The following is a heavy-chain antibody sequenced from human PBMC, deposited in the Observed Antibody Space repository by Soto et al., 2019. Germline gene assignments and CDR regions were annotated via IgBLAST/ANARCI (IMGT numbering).Heavy chain of an antibody. J-gene: IGHJ4*02. D-gene: IGHD2-8*01. CDR1: GGTFSSYA. V-gene: IGHV1-69*13. CDR3: ARVGRYCTNGVCPAPFDY. CDR2: IIPIFGTA. Sequence: SVKVSCKASGGTFSSYAISWVRQAPGQGLEWMVGIIPIFGTANYAQKFQGRVTITADESTSTAYMELSSLRSEDTAVYYCARVGRYCTNGVCPAPFDYWGQGTLVTVSS.